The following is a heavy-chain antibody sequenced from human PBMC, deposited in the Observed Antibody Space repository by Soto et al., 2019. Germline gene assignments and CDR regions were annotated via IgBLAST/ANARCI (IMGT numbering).Heavy chain of an antibody. CDR3: AVVDSTGNWFDP. CDR2: IYYSGST. J-gene: IGHJ5*02. CDR1: GGSISSSDFY. V-gene: IGHV4-39*01. Sequence: QLQLQESGPGLVKPSETLSLTCTVSGGSISSSDFYWGWLRQTQGKGLECIGSIYYSGSTYYIPSLKTRLTISVDTSKNQFTLKVISVTAADTSVYYCAVVDSTGNWFDPGGEGALVTVSS. D-gene: IGHD6-25*01.